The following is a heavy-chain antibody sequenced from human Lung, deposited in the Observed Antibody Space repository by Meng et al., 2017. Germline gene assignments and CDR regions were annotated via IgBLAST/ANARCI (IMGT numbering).Heavy chain of an antibody. Sequence: VQVHHVGAGLLKPSETLSLTGVVSGGSFSDYYWSWIRQPPGKGLEWIGEINHSGSTNYNPSLESRATISVDTSQNNLSLKLSSVTAADSAVYYCARGPTTMAHDFDYWGQGTLVTVSS. D-gene: IGHD4-11*01. CDR3: ARGPTTMAHDFDY. CDR1: GGSFSDYY. V-gene: IGHV4-34*01. CDR2: INHSGST. J-gene: IGHJ4*02.